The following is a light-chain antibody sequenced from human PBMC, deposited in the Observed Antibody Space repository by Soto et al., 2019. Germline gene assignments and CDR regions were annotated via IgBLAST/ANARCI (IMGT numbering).Light chain of an antibody. V-gene: IGLV1-44*01. Sequence: QSALTQPPSLSATPGQRVNISCSGSFSNIGDNAVNWYQQLPGAAPKLLIYLNDQRPSGVPDRFSGSKSGTSAFLAISGLQSEDEADYYCAAWDDSLNAPFGNRTKVTVL. CDR1: FSNIGDNA. J-gene: IGLJ1*01. CDR3: AAWDDSLNAP. CDR2: LND.